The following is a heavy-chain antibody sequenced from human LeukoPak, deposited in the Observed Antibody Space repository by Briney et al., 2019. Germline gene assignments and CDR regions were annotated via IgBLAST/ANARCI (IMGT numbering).Heavy chain of an antibody. CDR3: ARTSIYYYYMDV. CDR1: GYTFASYG. CDR2: INPNSGGT. J-gene: IGHJ6*03. Sequence: ASVKVSCKTSGYTFASYGISWVRQAPGQGLEWMGWINPNSGGTNYAQKFQGRVTMTRDTSISTAYMELSRLRSDDTAVYYCARTSIYYYYMDVWGKGTTVTVSS. V-gene: IGHV1-2*02. D-gene: IGHD6-6*01.